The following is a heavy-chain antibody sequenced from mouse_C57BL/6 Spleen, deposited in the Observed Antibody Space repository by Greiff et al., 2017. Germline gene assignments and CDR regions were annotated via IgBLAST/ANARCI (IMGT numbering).Heavy chain of an antibody. CDR3: TTGGGS. V-gene: IGHV14-4*01. CDR1: GFNIKDDY. J-gene: IGHJ1*03. CDR2: IDPENGDT. Sequence: EVQLQQSGAELVRPGASVKLSCTASGFNIKDDYMHWVKQRPEQGLEWIGWIDPENGDTEYASNFQGKATITADTSSTTAYLQRSSLTSEDTAVYYCTTGGGSWGTGTTVTVSS. D-gene: IGHD1-1*02.